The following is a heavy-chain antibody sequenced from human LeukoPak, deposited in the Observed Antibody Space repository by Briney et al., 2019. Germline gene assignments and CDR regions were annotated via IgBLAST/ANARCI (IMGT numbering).Heavy chain of an antibody. V-gene: IGHV1-8*01. Sequence: GASVKVSCKASGYTFTSYDINWVRQATGQGLEWMGWMNPNSGNTGYAQKFQGRVTMTRNTSISTAYMELSSLRSEDTAVYYCARVGDSSGWLAYYYYYMDVWGEGTTVTVSS. J-gene: IGHJ6*03. CDR1: GYTFTSYD. D-gene: IGHD6-19*01. CDR3: ARVGDSSGWLAYYYYYMDV. CDR2: MNPNSGNT.